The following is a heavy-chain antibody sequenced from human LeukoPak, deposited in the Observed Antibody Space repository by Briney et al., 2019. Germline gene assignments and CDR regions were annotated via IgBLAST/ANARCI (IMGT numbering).Heavy chain of an antibody. CDR2: IYTSGST. Sequence: TGGSLRLSCAASGFTVSNNYISWVRQAPGKGLEWVSLIYTSGSTYYADSVKGRFTISRDNSKNTLYLQMNSLRAEDTAVYYCARVTTSGSYKFDNWGQGTLVTVSS. CDR1: GFTVSNNY. D-gene: IGHD3-10*01. J-gene: IGHJ4*02. V-gene: IGHV3-53*01. CDR3: ARVTTSGSYKFDN.